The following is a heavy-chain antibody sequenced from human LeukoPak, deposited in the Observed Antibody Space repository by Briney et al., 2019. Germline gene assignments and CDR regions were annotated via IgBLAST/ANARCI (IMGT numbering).Heavy chain of an antibody. D-gene: IGHD3-22*01. V-gene: IGHV4-39*07. CDR2: IYYSGST. J-gene: IGHJ4*02. CDR3: ARDERYDSSGYPFDY. Sequence: SETLSLTCTVSGGSISSSSYYWGWIRQPPGKGLEWIGSIYYSGSTYYNPSLKSRVTISVDMSKNQFSLQLSSVTAADTAVYYCARDERYDSSGYPFDYWGQGTLVTVSS. CDR1: GGSISSSSYY.